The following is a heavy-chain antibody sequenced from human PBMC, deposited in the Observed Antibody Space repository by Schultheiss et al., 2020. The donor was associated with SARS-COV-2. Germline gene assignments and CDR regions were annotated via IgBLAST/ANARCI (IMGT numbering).Heavy chain of an antibody. CDR2: IYTSGST. Sequence: SETLSLTCAVYGGSFSGYYWSWIRQPPGKGLEWIGSIYTSGSTNYNPSLKSRVTMSVDTSKNQFSLKLSSVTAADTAVYYCARVGYYDRGMDVWGQGTTVTVSS. CDR3: ARVGYYDRGMDV. CDR1: GGSFSGYY. V-gene: IGHV4-59*10. J-gene: IGHJ6*02. D-gene: IGHD3-22*01.